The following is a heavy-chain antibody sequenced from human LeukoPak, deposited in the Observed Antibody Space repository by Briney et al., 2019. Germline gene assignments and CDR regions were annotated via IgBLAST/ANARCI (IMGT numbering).Heavy chain of an antibody. V-gene: IGHV3-48*03. CDR2: ISSSGRTI. CDR1: GFTFSNYE. J-gene: IGHJ6*02. D-gene: IGHD3-16*01. Sequence: GGSLRLSCAASGFTFSNYEMNWVRQAPGKGLEWVSYISSSGRTIYYADSVKGRFTISRDNAKNSLYLQMNSLRTEDTAVYYCARPQTGYYYYYGMDVWGQGPTVTVSS. CDR3: ARPQTGYYYYYGMDV.